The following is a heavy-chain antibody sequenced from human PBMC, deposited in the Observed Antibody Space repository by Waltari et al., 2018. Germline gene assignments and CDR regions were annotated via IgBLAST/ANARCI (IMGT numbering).Heavy chain of an antibody. CDR2: ISWNGGST. Sequence: EVQLVESGGGVVRPGGSLRLSCAASGFPFDDYGMSWVRQAPGKGLEWVSGISWNGGSTGYADSVKGRFTISRDNAKNSLYLQMNSLRAEDTALYYCARLQWQSGPYAFDIWGQGTMVTVSS. CDR1: GFPFDDYG. CDR3: ARLQWQSGPYAFDI. J-gene: IGHJ3*02. V-gene: IGHV3-20*04. D-gene: IGHD6-19*01.